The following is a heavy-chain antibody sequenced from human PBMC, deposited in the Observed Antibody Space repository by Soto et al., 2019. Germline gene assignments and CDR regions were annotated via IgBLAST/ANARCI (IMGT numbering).Heavy chain of an antibody. V-gene: IGHV4-4*02. J-gene: IGHJ5*02. CDR3: ARDTPGGNFPNRGWFDP. CDR2: IYHSGST. Sequence: PSETLSLTCAVSGGSIRSSNWWSWVRQPPGKGLEWIGEIYHSGSTNYNPSLKSRVTISVDKSKNQFSLKLSSVTAADTAVYYCARDTPGGNFPNRGWFDPWGQGTLVTVSS. CDR1: GGSIRSSNW. D-gene: IGHD2-21*02.